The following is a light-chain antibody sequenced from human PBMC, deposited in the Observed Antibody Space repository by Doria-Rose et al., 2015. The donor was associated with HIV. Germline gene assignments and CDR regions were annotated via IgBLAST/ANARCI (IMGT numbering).Light chain of an antibody. J-gene: IGKJ1*01. CDR2: DGS. Sequence: TQSPGTLSLSPGERATPSCRASQSFSSTYLAWYQQKPGQAPSLLIYDGSTRATGIPDRFGASGSRTDFTLTINRLEPEDFALYYCHQYGTSWTFGQGTKVEI. CDR1: QSFSSTY. V-gene: IGKV3-20*01. CDR3: HQYGTSWT.